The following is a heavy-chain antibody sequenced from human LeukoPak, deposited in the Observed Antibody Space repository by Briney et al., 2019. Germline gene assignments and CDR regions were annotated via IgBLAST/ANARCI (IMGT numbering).Heavy chain of an antibody. Sequence: PSETLSLTCTVSGGSISSSSYYWGWIRQPPGKGLEWIGSIYYSGSTNYNPSLKSRVTISVDTSKNQFSLKLSSVTAADTAVYYCARGIFIESPTIFGVVSGYNWFDPWGQGTLVTVSS. CDR1: GGSISSSSYY. V-gene: IGHV4-39*07. D-gene: IGHD3-3*01. CDR2: IYYSGST. CDR3: ARGIFIESPTIFGVVSGYNWFDP. J-gene: IGHJ5*02.